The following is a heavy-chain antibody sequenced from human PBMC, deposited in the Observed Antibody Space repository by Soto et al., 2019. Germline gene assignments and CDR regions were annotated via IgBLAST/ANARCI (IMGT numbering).Heavy chain of an antibody. CDR3: ARQDILTGYPPVLNWFDP. J-gene: IGHJ5*02. Sequence: SETLSLTCTVSGGSISSSSYYWGWIRQPPGKGLEWIGSIYYSGSTYYNPSLKSRVTISVDTSKNQFSLKLSSVTAADTAVYYCARQDILTGYPPVLNWFDPWGQGTLVTVSS. CDR1: GGSISSSSYY. CDR2: IYYSGST. V-gene: IGHV4-39*01. D-gene: IGHD3-9*01.